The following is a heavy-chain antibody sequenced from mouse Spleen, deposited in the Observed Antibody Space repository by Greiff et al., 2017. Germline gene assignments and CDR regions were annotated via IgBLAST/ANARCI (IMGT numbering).Heavy chain of an antibody. D-gene: IGHD2-5*01. CDR1: GYSITSDY. CDR3: ARSAYYSNYRYFDV. J-gene: IGHJ1*01. CDR2: ISHSGST. Sequence: EVQLQQSGPGLAKPSQTLSLTCSVTGYSITSDYWNWIRKFPGNKLEYMGYISHSGSTYYNTSLNSRISITRDTSKNQYYLQLNSVTPENTATYDCARSAYYSNYRYFDVWGAGTTVTVSS. V-gene: IGHV3-8*01.